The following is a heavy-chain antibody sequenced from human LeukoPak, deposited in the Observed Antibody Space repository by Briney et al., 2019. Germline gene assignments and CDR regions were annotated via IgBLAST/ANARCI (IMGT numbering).Heavy chain of an antibody. CDR1: GVSISRYY. J-gene: IGHJ4*02. CDR3: ARVGKDIVATSIDY. Sequence: SETLSLPCTGSGVSISRYYRSWIRQPPGKGLEWIGYIYCSGSTKYNPSLKSRVTISVDTYKNQFSLKLSSVTAADTAVYYCARVGKDIVATSIDYWGQGTLVTVSS. CDR2: IYCSGST. D-gene: IGHD5-12*01. V-gene: IGHV4-59*01.